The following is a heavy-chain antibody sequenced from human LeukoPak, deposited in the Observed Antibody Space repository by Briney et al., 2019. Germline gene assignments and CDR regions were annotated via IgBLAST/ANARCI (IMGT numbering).Heavy chain of an antibody. CDR2: IYKTGST. CDR3: GPGTPFDF. Sequence: PSETLSLTCTVSGGSISSTTYYWAWIRQPPGKGLEWIGSIYKTGSTNYSPSLKSRVFISVDTSNNQFSLKLSSVTAAGTAVYYYGPGTPFDFWGQGTLVSVSS. CDR1: GGSISSTTYY. J-gene: IGHJ4*02. V-gene: IGHV4-39*01. D-gene: IGHD3-10*01.